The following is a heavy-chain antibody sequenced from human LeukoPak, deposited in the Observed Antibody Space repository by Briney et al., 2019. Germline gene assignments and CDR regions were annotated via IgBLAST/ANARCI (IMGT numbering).Heavy chain of an antibody. CDR3: ARDRDYDFWSGSDHMDV. Sequence: GGSLRLSCAASGFTFNNYWMTWVRQAPGKGLEWVANIKRDGSEKSYVDSVRGRFTISRDNAKNSLYLQMNSLRAEDMAVYYCARDRDYDFWSGSDHMDVWGKGTTVTVSS. D-gene: IGHD3-3*01. CDR2: IKRDGSEK. V-gene: IGHV3-7*01. J-gene: IGHJ6*03. CDR1: GFTFNNYW.